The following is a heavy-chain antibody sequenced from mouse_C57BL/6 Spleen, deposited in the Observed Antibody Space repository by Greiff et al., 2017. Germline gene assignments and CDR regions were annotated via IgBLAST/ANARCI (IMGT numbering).Heavy chain of an antibody. D-gene: IGHD2-1*01. Sequence: VQLQQPGAELVKPGASVKLSCKASGYTFTSYWMQWVKQRPGQGLEWIGEIDPSDSYTNYNQKFKGKATLTVDTSSSTAYMQLSSLTSEDSAVYYCARWGNYYYAMDYWGQGTSVTVSS. CDR2: IDPSDSYT. J-gene: IGHJ4*01. V-gene: IGHV1-50*01. CDR1: GYTFTSYW. CDR3: ARWGNYYYAMDY.